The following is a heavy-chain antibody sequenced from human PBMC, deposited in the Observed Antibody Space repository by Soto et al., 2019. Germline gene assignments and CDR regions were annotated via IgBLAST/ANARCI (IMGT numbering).Heavy chain of an antibody. CDR2: SRNKANSYTK. CDR3: VRMSGTSWSSSYFDY. J-gene: IGHJ4*02. Sequence: EVQLLESGGGLVQPGGSLRLSCAASGFTLSDHYMDWVRQAPGKGLEWVGRSRNKANSYTKEYAASVAGRFTISRDDSKSSLYLQMNDLKTEDTAVYYSVRMSGTSWSSSYFDYWGQGTLVTVSS. V-gene: IGHV3-72*01. CDR1: GFTLSDHY. D-gene: IGHD6-13*01.